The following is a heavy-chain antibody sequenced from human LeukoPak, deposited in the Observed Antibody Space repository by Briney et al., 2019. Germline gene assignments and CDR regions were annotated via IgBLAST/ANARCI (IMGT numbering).Heavy chain of an antibody. J-gene: IGHJ5*02. V-gene: IGHV4-39*01. CDR3: AGSMYDYVWGSYRNNWFDP. CDR1: GGSISSSSYY. CDR2: IYYRGST. Sequence: SETLSLTCTVSGGSISSSSYYWGWIRQPPGKGLEWIGSIYYRGSTYYNPSLKSRVTISVDTSKNQFSLKLSSVTAADTAVYYCAGSMYDYVWGSYRNNWFDPWGQGTLVTVSS. D-gene: IGHD3-16*02.